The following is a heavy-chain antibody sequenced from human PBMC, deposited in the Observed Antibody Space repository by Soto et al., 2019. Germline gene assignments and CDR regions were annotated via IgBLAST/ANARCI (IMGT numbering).Heavy chain of an antibody. CDR2: ISYDGSNK. D-gene: IGHD3-16*01. Sequence: WGSLRLSCAASGFTFNSYGMHWVRQAPGKGLEWVAVISYDGSNKYYADSVKGRFTISRDNSKNTLYLQMNSLRAEDTAVYYCAKSGPGTFSSYYYGMDVWGQGTTVTVSS. V-gene: IGHV3-30*18. J-gene: IGHJ6*02. CDR3: AKSGPGTFSSYYYGMDV. CDR1: GFTFNSYG.